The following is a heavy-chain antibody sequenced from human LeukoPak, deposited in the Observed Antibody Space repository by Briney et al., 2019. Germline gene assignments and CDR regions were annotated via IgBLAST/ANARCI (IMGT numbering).Heavy chain of an antibody. CDR2: IYYSGST. CDR1: GGSFSTYY. V-gene: IGHV4-59*01. CDR3: ARAVISFGAAVAKGFDC. D-gene: IGHD3-16*01. J-gene: IGHJ4*02. Sequence: PSETLSLTCTVSGGSFSTYYWSWIRQPPGKGLEWIGYIYYSGSTDYNPSLKSRVTMSLDTSKNLFSLKLSSVTAADTALYYCARAVISFGAAVAKGFDCWGQGTLVTVSS.